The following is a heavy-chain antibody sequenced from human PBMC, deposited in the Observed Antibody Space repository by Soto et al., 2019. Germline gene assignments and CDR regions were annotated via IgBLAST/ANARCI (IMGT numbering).Heavy chain of an antibody. CDR1: GGSTSSYY. J-gene: IGHJ3*02. CDR2: IYYSGST. CDR3: ARNRLSYYDSSGYYSAFDI. V-gene: IGHV4-59*01. Sequence: SETLSLTCTVPGGSTSSYYWTWIRQPPGKGLEWIGYIYYSGSTNYNPSLKSRVTISVDTSKNQFSLKLSSVTAADTAVYYCARNRLSYYDSSGYYSAFDIWGQGTMVTVSS. D-gene: IGHD3-22*01.